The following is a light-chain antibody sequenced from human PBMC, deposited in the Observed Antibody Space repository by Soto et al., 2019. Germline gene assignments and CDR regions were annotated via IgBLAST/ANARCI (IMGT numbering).Light chain of an antibody. Sequence: DILLTQSPATLSLSPGDRVTLSCGASQIVVGGFFAWYQQKPGLAPRLIIYDTSVRASGVPDRISGSGSGTHFTLTISRLEPEDFAVYYCQQYGSSPSFGQGTKVDIK. CDR1: QIVVGGF. CDR3: QQYGSSPS. J-gene: IGKJ1*01. V-gene: IGKV3D-20*01. CDR2: DTS.